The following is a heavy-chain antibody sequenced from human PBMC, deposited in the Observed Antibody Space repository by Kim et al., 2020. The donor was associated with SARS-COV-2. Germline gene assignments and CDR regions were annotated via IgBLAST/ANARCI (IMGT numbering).Heavy chain of an antibody. CDR3: ARVWGDCSSTSCYFDY. J-gene: IGHJ4*02. V-gene: IGHV4-4*06. D-gene: IGHD2-2*01. Sequence: LKSRVTMSVDTSKNQFSLKLSSVTAADTAVYYCARVWGDCSSTSCYFDYWGQGTLVTVSS.